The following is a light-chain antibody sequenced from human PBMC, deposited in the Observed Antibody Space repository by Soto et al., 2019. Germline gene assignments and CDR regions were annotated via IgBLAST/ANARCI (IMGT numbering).Light chain of an antibody. CDR3: QKYNSPPRT. J-gene: IGKJ1*01. CDR2: AAS. Sequence: DIQMTQSPSSLSASVRDRVSITCRASQGIANFLAWYQHKAGKVPTLLIYAASTLQSGVPSRFSGSASGTDFTLTISSLQPEDVATYYCQKYNSPPRTFGQGTKVEV. CDR1: QGIANF. V-gene: IGKV1-27*01.